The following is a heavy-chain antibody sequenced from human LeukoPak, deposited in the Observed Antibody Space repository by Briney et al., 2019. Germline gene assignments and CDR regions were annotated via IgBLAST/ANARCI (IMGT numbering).Heavy chain of an antibody. CDR1: GFTFSSYT. J-gene: IGHJ4*02. CDR2: IVGSGGST. CDR3: AKPGGMYYYDSSGYNTPGYFDY. D-gene: IGHD3-22*01. Sequence: QGGGSLRLSCAASGFTFSSYTMSWVRQAPGKGLEWVSAIVGSGGSTYYADSVKGRFTISRDNSKNTLYLQMNSLRAEDTAVYYCAKPGGMYYYDSSGYNTPGYFDYWGQGTLVTVSS. V-gene: IGHV3-23*01.